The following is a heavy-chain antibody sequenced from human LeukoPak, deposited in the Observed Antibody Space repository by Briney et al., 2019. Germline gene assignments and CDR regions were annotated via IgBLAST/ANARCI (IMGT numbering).Heavy chain of an antibody. Sequence: GGSLRLSCAASGFTFSSYDMTWVRQAPGRGLEWVSAISGSGGSTYYADSVKGRFTISRDNSKNTLYLQMNGLRAEDTAVYYCAKDRERSSLVCDYWGQGTLVTVSS. CDR1: GFTFSSYD. CDR3: AKDRERSSLVCDY. CDR2: ISGSGGST. D-gene: IGHD6-13*01. J-gene: IGHJ4*02. V-gene: IGHV3-23*01.